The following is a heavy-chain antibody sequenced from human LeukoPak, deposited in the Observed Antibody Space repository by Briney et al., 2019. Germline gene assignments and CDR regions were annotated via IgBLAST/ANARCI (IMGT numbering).Heavy chain of an antibody. CDR1: GFSFSSYA. CDR3: AKAPVTSCSGAFSYPFLS. CDR2: TIGSIAAT. Sequence: GGSLRLSCAASGFSFSSYAMSWVRQAPGEGLERGSHTIGSIAATYHAESVKGRCTVSRDNSRNTLYQQMNSLIAEDTAVYYCAKAPVTSCSGAFSYPFLSWGQGTLVTVSS. V-gene: IGHV3-23*01. D-gene: IGHD2-15*01. J-gene: IGHJ5*02.